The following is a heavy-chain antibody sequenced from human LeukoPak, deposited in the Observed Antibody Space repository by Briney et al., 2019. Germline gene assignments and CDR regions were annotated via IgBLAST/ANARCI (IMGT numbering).Heavy chain of an antibody. D-gene: IGHD6-13*01. J-gene: IGHJ3*02. Sequence: PSETLSLTCTVSGGSISSYYWSWIRQPPGKGLEWIGYIYYSGSTNYNPSLKSRVTISVDTSKNQFPLKLSSVTAADTAVYYCARDIADAFDIWGQGTMVTVSS. CDR1: GGSISSYY. CDR3: ARDIADAFDI. CDR2: IYYSGST. V-gene: IGHV4-59*01.